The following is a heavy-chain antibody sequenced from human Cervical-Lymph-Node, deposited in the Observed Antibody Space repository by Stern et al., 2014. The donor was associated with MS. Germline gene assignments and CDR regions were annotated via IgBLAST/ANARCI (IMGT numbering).Heavy chain of an antibody. CDR3: AAEPMYYSDSVGAFDI. V-gene: IGHV1-58*01. D-gene: IGHD3-22*01. J-gene: IGHJ3*02. CDR2: IVAGSGNT. Sequence: QLVQSGPEVKKPGTSVKVSCKASGFTFTSSAVQWVRQAPGQRLEWIGGIVAGSGNTNYAQNVQERVTITRDMSTSTAYMELSSLRSEDTAVYYCAAEPMYYSDSVGAFDIWGQGTMVTVSS. CDR1: GFTFTSSA.